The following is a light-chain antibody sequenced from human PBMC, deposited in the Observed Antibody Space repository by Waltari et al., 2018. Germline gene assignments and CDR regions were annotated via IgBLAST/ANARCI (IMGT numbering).Light chain of an antibody. CDR1: QSVLYSSNNKNY. Sequence: DIVMTQSPDSLAVSLGERATINFKSSQSVLYSSNNKNYLAWYQQKPGPPPKLLIYWASTRESGVPDRFSGSGSGTDFTLTISSLQAEDVAVYYCQQYYSTPLTFGGGTKVEIK. V-gene: IGKV4-1*01. CDR2: WAS. CDR3: QQYYSTPLT. J-gene: IGKJ4*01.